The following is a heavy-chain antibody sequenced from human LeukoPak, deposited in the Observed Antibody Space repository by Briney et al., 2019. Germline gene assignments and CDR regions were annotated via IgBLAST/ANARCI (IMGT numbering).Heavy chain of an antibody. D-gene: IGHD6-6*01. CDR3: VRRGSSSSFDY. CDR2: VSGSGGST. J-gene: IGHJ4*02. CDR1: GFTFRSYA. V-gene: IGHV3-23*01. Sequence: GGSLRLSCASSGFTFRSYAMSWVRQAPGKGLEWVSGVSGSGGSTDYADSVRGRFTISRDNSKSTLYLQMNSLSAEDTAVYFCVRRGSSSSFDYWGQGTLVTVSS.